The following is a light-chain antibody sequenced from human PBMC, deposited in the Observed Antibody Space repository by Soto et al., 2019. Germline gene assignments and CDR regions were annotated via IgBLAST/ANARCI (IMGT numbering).Light chain of an antibody. J-gene: IGLJ2*01. CDR1: SSDVGSYNL. Sequence: QSALTQPASVSGSPGQSLTISCTGTSSDVGSYNLVSWYQQHPGRAPKLIIYETTKRPSGVSNRFSGSKSGNTASVTVSGLQAEDEAEYYCCSYAGSAAVLFGGGTKLTVL. V-gene: IGLV2-23*01. CDR2: ETT. CDR3: CSYAGSAAVL.